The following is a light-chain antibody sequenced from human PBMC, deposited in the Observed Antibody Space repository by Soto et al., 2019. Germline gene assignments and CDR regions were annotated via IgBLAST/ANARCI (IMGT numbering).Light chain of an antibody. Sequence: EIVLTQSPATLSLSPGERATLSCWASQNVDSYLAWYQHKPGQAPRLLIDDAFKRATGIPARFSGSGSGTDFTLTISSLAHEDFAVYYCQQRSHWPLTFGQGTKLEIK. V-gene: IGKV3-11*01. CDR2: DAF. CDR1: QNVDSY. J-gene: IGKJ2*01. CDR3: QQRSHWPLT.